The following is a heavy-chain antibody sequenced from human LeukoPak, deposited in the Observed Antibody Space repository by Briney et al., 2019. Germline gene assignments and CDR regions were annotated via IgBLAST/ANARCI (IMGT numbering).Heavy chain of an antibody. CDR3: ARGQGGTMVRGVITGGWFDP. J-gene: IGHJ5*02. CDR1: GGTFSSYA. CDR2: IIPIFGTA. V-gene: IGHV1-69*05. D-gene: IGHD3-10*01. Sequence: SVKVSCKASGGTFSSYAISWVRQAPGQGLEWMGGIIPIFGTANYAQKFQGRVTMTTDTSTSTAYMELRSLRSDDTAVYYCARGQGGTMVRGVITGGWFDPWGQGTLVTVSS.